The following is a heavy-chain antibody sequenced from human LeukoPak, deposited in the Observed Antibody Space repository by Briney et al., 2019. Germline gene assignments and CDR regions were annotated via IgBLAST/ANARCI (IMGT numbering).Heavy chain of an antibody. J-gene: IGHJ4*02. Sequence: ASVKVSCKASGGTFSSYAISWVRQAPGQGLEWMGWINGNTNYAQKFQGRVTMTTDTSTSTAYMELRSLRSDDTAVYYCARDWSESYYFDYWGQGTLVTVSS. CDR1: GGTFSSYA. V-gene: IGHV1-18*01. CDR3: ARDWSESYYFDY. CDR2: INGNT. D-gene: IGHD3-3*01.